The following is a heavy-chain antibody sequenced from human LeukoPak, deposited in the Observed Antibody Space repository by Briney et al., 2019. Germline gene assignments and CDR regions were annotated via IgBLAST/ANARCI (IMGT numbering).Heavy chain of an antibody. V-gene: IGHV4-30-2*01. CDR1: GGSISSGGYY. D-gene: IGHD4-17*01. Sequence: SQTLSLTCTVSGGSISSGGYYWSWIRQPPGKGLEWIGYIYHSGSTYYNPSLKSRVTISVDRSKNQFSLKLSSVTAADTAVYYCARDQSYGDYGGYYYMDVWGKGTTVTVSS. CDR2: IYHSGST. J-gene: IGHJ6*03. CDR3: ARDQSYGDYGGYYYMDV.